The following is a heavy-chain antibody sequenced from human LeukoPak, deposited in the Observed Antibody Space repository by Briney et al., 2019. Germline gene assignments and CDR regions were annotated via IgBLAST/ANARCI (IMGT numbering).Heavy chain of an antibody. CDR3: ARLYGTFLEWSPYFDY. CDR1: GFTVSSNF. Sequence: PGGSLRLSCAASGFTVSSNFMSWVRPAPGKGLEWVSVIYSGGSTYYADSVKGRFTISRHNSKNTLYLQMNSLRDEDTAVYYCARLYGTFLEWSPYFDYWGQGTLVTVSS. CDR2: IYSGGST. V-gene: IGHV3-53*04. J-gene: IGHJ4*02. D-gene: IGHD3-3*02.